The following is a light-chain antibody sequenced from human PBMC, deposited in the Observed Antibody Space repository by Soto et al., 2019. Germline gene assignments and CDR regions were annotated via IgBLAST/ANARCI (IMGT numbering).Light chain of an antibody. Sequence: IGLSQSPGTLSLSPGERATLSCRASQSVSSSNLAWYQQKPGQAPRLLIYDASNRATGIPARFSGSGSGTDFTLTISSLEPEDFAVYYCQQRSNWPLTFGGGTKVDIK. CDR3: QQRSNWPLT. J-gene: IGKJ4*01. V-gene: IGKV3D-20*02. CDR1: QSVSSSN. CDR2: DAS.